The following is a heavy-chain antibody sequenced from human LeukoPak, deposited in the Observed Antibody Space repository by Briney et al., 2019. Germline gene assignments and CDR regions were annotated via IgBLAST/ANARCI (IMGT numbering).Heavy chain of an antibody. V-gene: IGHV5-51*01. CDR3: ARRAAEWELIDY. CDR2: VYPGDSDT. Sequence: PGESLKISWKGSGYSFTSYWIGWRRQMPGKGLEWMGLVYPGDSDTRYSPSFQGQATISADKSISTAYLQWSSLKASDTAMYYCARRAAEWELIDYWGQGTLVTVSS. D-gene: IGHD1-26*01. J-gene: IGHJ4*02. CDR1: GYSFTSYW.